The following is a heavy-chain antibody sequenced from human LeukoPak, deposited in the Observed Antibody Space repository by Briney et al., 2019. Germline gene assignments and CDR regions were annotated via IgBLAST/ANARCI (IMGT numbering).Heavy chain of an antibody. J-gene: IGHJ6*02. CDR2: INSDASRT. CDR3: ARGNYHGMDV. Sequence: PGGSLRLSCAASGFTFSTYWMHWVRQAPGKGLVWVSSINSDASRTSHADSVKGRFTISRDNAKNTLYLQLNSLRAEETAVYYCARGNYHGMDVWGQGTTVTVSS. CDR1: GFTFSTYW. V-gene: IGHV3-74*01. D-gene: IGHD3-10*01.